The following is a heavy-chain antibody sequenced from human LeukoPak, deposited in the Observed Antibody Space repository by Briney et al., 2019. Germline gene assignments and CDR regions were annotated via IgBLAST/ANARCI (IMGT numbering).Heavy chain of an antibody. Sequence: GGSLRLSCAASGFTFSSYWMSWVRQAPGKGLEWVANIKQDGSEKYYVDSVKGRFTISRDNAKNSLYLQMNSLRAEDTAVYYCARGGPRYYYYGMDVGGQGTTVTVSS. V-gene: IGHV3-7*01. CDR1: GFTFSSYW. J-gene: IGHJ6*02. CDR3: ARGGPRYYYYGMDV. CDR2: IKQDGSEK.